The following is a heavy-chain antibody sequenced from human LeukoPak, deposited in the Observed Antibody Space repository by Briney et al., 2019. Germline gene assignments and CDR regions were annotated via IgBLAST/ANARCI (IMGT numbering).Heavy chain of an antibody. J-gene: IGHJ6*03. V-gene: IGHV3-21*01. Sequence: PGGSLRLSCAASGFTFSSYEMNWVRQAPGKGLEWVSSITSSSSYIYYADSVKGRFTISRDNAKSSLYLQMNSLRDEDTAVYYCARDPYSGNYGDYYYYYMDGWGKGTTVTISS. CDR1: GFTFSSYE. CDR3: ARDPYSGNYGDYYYYYMDG. D-gene: IGHD1-26*01. CDR2: ITSSSSYI.